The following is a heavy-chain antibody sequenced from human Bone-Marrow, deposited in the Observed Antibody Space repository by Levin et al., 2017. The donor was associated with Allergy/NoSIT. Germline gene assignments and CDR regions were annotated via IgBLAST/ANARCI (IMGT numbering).Heavy chain of an antibody. CDR1: GDSITNGDYY. J-gene: IGHJ4*02. Sequence: NPSETLSLTCTISGDSITNGDYYWTWIRQTPGRGLEWIGSIYYSGATYYNSSLKSRMTISLDTPANEFSLKLDSVTAADTAVYFCASQRTRLRSFNYWGQGALVTVSS. CDR3: ASQRTRLRSFNY. D-gene: IGHD2-2*01. V-gene: IGHV4-30-4*08. CDR2: IYYSGAT.